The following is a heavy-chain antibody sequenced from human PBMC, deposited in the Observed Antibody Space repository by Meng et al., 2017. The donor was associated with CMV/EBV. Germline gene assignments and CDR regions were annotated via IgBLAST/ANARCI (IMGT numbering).Heavy chain of an antibody. CDR1: GFTFGDYA. CDR2: IRSKAYGGTT. J-gene: IGHJ4*02. V-gene: IGHV3-49*04. Sequence: GGSLRLSCTASGFTFGDYAMSWVRQAPGKGLEWVGFIRSKAYGGTTEYAASVKGRFTISRDDSKSIAYLQMNSLKTEDTAVYYCTRDRPRTSEFDYWGQGTLVTVSS. D-gene: IGHD1-14*01. CDR3: TRDRPRTSEFDY.